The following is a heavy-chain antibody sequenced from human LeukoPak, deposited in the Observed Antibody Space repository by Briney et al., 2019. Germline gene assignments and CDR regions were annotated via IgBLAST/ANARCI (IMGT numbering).Heavy chain of an antibody. CDR3: VKDSPPRYSGSPPAY. CDR1: GLTFNDYS. Sequence: GGSLRLSCAASGLTFNDYSMSWIRQAPGKGLEWVANINKDGGEKYYVDSVKGRFTISRDNAKNSLYLQMNSLRADDTAVYYCVKDSPPRYSGSPPAYWGQGTLVTVSS. D-gene: IGHD1-26*01. V-gene: IGHV3-7*03. CDR2: INKDGGEK. J-gene: IGHJ4*02.